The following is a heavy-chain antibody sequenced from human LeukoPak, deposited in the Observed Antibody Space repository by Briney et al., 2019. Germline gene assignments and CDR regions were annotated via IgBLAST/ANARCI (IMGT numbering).Heavy chain of an antibody. Sequence: ASVKVSCKVPGYTLTELSMHWVRQAPGKGLEWMGGFDPEDGETIYAQKFQGRVTMTEDTSTDTAYMELSSLRSEDTAVYYCATDRLSGWIQLWTYWGQGTLVTVSS. J-gene: IGHJ4*02. CDR2: FDPEDGET. CDR1: GYTLTELS. D-gene: IGHD5-18*01. V-gene: IGHV1-24*01. CDR3: ATDRLSGWIQLWTY.